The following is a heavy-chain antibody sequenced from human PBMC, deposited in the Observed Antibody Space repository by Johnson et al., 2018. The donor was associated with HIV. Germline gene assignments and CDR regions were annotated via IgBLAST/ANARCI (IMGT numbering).Heavy chain of an antibody. Sequence: QMLLVESGGGVVQPGRSLRLSCAASAFMFSSYDMHWVRQAPGKGLECVAILSYDLRNEDYGDSVKGRFSISRDNSNNTLFLQMNRLKSEDTAVYYCARSSTWQLVPGFDLWGRGTMVTVSS. CDR3: ARSSTWQLVPGFDL. CDR1: AFMFSSYD. V-gene: IGHV3-30*03. CDR2: LSYDLRNE. D-gene: IGHD6-13*01. J-gene: IGHJ3*01.